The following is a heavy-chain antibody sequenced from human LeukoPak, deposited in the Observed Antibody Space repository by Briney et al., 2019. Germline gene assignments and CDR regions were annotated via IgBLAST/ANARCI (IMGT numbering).Heavy chain of an antibody. CDR3: AREAGAPARYYFDY. D-gene: IGHD1-26*01. CDR2: ITPILGTT. Sequence: ASVKVSCKASGGTFSSYAINWARQAPGQGLEWMGGITPILGTTNYAQKFQGRVTITADESTSTAYMELTSLRSEDTAVYYCAREAGAPARYYFDYWGQGTLVTVSS. J-gene: IGHJ4*02. V-gene: IGHV1-69*01. CDR1: GGTFSSYA.